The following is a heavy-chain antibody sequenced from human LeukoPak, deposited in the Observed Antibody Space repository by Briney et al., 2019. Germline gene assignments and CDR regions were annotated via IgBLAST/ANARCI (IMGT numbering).Heavy chain of an antibody. Sequence: GGSLRLSCAASGFTFDDYAMHWVRQAPGKGLEWVSGISWNSGSIGYADSVKGRFTISRDNAKNSLYLQMNSLRAEDTALYYCAKDIRARGYCSSTSCYERGDGMDVWGQGTTVTVSS. J-gene: IGHJ6*02. D-gene: IGHD2-2*01. V-gene: IGHV3-9*01. CDR2: ISWNSGSI. CDR3: AKDIRARGYCSSTSCYERGDGMDV. CDR1: GFTFDDYA.